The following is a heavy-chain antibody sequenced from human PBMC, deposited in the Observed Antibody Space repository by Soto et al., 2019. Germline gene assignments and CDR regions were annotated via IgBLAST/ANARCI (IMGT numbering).Heavy chain of an antibody. J-gene: IGHJ6*02. CDR1: GFTFSSYG. D-gene: IGHD5-18*01. CDR2: ISYDGSNK. V-gene: IGHV3-30*18. CDR3: AKDSAGSQLWDYYYYGMDV. Sequence: PGGSLRLSCAASGFTFSSYGMHWVRQAPGKGLEWVAAISYDGSNKYYADSVKGRFTISRDNSKNTLYLQMNSLRAEDTAVYYCAKDSAGSQLWDYYYYGMDVWGQGTTVTVSS.